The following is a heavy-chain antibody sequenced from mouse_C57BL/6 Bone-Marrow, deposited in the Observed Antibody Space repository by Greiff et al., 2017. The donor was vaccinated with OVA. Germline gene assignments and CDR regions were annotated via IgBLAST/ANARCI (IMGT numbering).Heavy chain of an antibody. V-gene: IGHV3-1*01. CDR3: ARGGGNFYFDY. J-gene: IGHJ2*01. CDR2: ISYSGST. D-gene: IGHD2-1*01. Sequence: EVQLVESGPGMVKPSQSLSLTCTVTGYSITSGYDWHWIRHFPGNKLEWMGYISYSGSTNYNPSLKSPISITHDTSKNHFFLKLNSVTTEDTATYYCARGGGNFYFDYWGQGTTLTVSS. CDR1: GYSITSGYD.